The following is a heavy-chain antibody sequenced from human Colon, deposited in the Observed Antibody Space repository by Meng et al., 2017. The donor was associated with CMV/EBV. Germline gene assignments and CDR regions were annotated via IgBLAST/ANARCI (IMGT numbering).Heavy chain of an antibody. J-gene: IGHJ4*02. CDR3: ARTRIFTSGRLGDDVFDH. D-gene: IGHD2-21*01. CDR2: TRNRANSYST. CDR1: GFTFSDHY. Sequence: GGSLRLSCAASGFTFSDHYMDWVRQAPGKGLEWVGRTRNRANSYSTEYAASVRGRFTISRDDSKNTMYLQMNSLKTEDTAVYYCARTRIFTSGRLGDDVFDHWGQGTLVTVSS. V-gene: IGHV3-72*01.